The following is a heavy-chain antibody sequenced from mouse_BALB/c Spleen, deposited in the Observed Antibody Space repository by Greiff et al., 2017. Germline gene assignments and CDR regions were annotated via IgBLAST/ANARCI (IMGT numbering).Heavy chain of an antibody. V-gene: IGHV2-2*02. D-gene: IGHD1-1*01. J-gene: IGHJ4*01. CDR3: ARNYYGSSYAMDY. Sequence: QVQLKESGPGLVQPSQSLSITCTVSGFSLTSYGVHWVRQSPGKGLEWLGVIWSGGSTDYNAAFISRLSISKDNSKSPVFFKMNSLQANDTAIYYCARNYYGSSYAMDYWGQGTSVTVSS. CDR1: GFSLTSYG. CDR2: IWSGGST.